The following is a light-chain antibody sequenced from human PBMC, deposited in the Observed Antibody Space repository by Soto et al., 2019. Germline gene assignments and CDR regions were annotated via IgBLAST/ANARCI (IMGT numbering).Light chain of an antibody. CDR3: QQYYSIPFT. Sequence: DFVMTPAPDSLAVSLGERATINCKSSQRVLYNSNNKNHLDWFQQKPGHPPKLLIYGASFRPSGVPDRFSGGGSGTDFTLTISSLQAEDVAVYYCQQYYSIPFTFGQGTKLEI. V-gene: IGKV4-1*01. CDR2: GAS. CDR1: QRVLYNSNNKNH. J-gene: IGKJ2*01.